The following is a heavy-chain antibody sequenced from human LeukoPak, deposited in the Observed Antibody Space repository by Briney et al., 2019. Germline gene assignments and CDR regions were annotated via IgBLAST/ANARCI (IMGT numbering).Heavy chain of an antibody. J-gene: IGHJ5*02. Sequence: SETLSLTCTVSGGSINNYYWSWIRQPAGKGLEWIGRIFTSGSTIYNPSLKSRVTMSIDTSKNQFSLSLSSVTAADTAVYYCARDWAGHVNWFGPWGQGTLVTVSS. CDR2: IFTSGST. D-gene: IGHD3/OR15-3a*01. CDR3: ARDWAGHVNWFGP. CDR1: GGSINNYY. V-gene: IGHV4-4*07.